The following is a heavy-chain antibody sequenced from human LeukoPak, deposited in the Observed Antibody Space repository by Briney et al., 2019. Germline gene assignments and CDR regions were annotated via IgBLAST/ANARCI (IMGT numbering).Heavy chain of an antibody. CDR1: GFTVSSNP. J-gene: IGHJ5*02. CDR3: TRSYSGFDP. Sequence: GGSLRLSCTVSGFTVSSNPMSWVRQAPGKGLVWVSRIKSDGSSTTYADSVKGRFTISRDNAKNTLYLQMNSLRAEDTAVYYCTRSYSGFDPWGQGTLVTVSS. CDR2: IKSDGSST. D-gene: IGHD3-10*01. V-gene: IGHV3-74*01.